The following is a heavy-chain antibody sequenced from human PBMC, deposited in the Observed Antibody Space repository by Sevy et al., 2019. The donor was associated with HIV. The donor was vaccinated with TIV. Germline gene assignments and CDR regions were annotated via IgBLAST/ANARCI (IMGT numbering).Heavy chain of an antibody. V-gene: IGHV4-34*01. Sequence: SETLSLTCVVYGGSFSGYYWTWIRQPPGKGLEWIGEINHSGSTNYNPSLKSRVIISVDTSRNQFSLKVSPVTAADTAVYYCARSPIFGYSSGRGMYYYYYMDVWGKGTTVTVSS. CDR2: INHSGST. CDR1: GGSFSGYY. D-gene: IGHD6-19*01. CDR3: ARSPIFGYSSGRGMYYYYYMDV. J-gene: IGHJ6*03.